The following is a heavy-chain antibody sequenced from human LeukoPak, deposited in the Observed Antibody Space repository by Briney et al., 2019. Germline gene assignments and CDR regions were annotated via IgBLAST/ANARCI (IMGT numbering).Heavy chain of an antibody. CDR1: GYSISSGYY. J-gene: IGHJ4*02. CDR2: IYNSGST. D-gene: IGHD1-26*01. V-gene: IGHV4-38-2*01. Sequence: SETLSLTCAVSGYSISSGYYWGWIRQPPGKGLEWIGNIYNSGSTDYNPSLKSRVTISVDTSKNQFSLRLSSVTAAETAVYYCARRRVDSGNHHFDYWGQGTLVAVSS. CDR3: ARRRVDSGNHHFDY.